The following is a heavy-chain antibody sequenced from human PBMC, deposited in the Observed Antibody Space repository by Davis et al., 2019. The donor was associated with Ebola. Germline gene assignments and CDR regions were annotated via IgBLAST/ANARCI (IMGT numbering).Heavy chain of an antibody. Sequence: GSLRLSCTVSGGSISSSSYYWGWIRQPPGKGLEWIGSIYYSGSTYYNPSLKSRVTISVDTSKNQFSLKLSSVTAADTAVYYCARLDIVATISIQVWGQGTLVTVSS. V-gene: IGHV4-39*01. CDR2: IYYSGST. D-gene: IGHD5-12*01. CDR3: ARLDIVATISIQV. CDR1: GGSISSSSYY. J-gene: IGHJ4*02.